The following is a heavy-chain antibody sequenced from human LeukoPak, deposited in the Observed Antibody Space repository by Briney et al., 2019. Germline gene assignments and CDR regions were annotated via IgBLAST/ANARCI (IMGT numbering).Heavy chain of an antibody. CDR1: GYTFPIYW. Sequence: GESLKISCKGFGYTFPIYWIAWVRQMPGKGLEWMGIIYAGDSDIRYSPSFQGQVTISVDKSISTAYLQWSSLKASDTAIYYCARLQKAARWLDYWGQGTLVTVSS. J-gene: IGHJ4*02. CDR3: ARLQKAARWLDY. D-gene: IGHD2-15*01. CDR2: IYAGDSDI. V-gene: IGHV5-51*01.